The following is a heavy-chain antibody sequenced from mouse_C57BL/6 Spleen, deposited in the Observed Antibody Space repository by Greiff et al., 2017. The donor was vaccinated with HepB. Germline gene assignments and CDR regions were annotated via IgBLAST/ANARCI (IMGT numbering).Heavy chain of an antibody. CDR3: TRWGNWDGSWYFYV. J-gene: IGHJ1*03. D-gene: IGHD4-1*01. V-gene: IGHV1-5*01. CDR1: GYTFTSYW. Sequence: EVQLQQSGTVLARPGASVKMSCKTSGYTFTSYWMNWVKQRPGQGLEWIGAIYPGNSDTSYNQKFKGKAKLTAVTSASTAYMELSSLTNEDSAVYYCTRWGNWDGSWYFYVWGTVTTVTVSS. CDR2: IYPGNSDT.